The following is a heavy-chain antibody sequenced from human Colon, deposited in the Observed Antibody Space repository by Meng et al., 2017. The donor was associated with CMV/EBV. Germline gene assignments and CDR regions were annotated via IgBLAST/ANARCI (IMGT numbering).Heavy chain of an antibody. CDR2: IFSSGRT. V-gene: IGHV4-39*07. Sequence: SETLSLTCTVSGDSMNFHEKNYWAWIRQPPGEGLEWIGNIFSSGRTSYNSSLKSRATMSIDTSKNQFSLKLNSVTAADTAVYYCARDIYGSGSYAIVYWGQGTLVTVSS. CDR1: GDSMNFHEKNY. D-gene: IGHD3-10*01. J-gene: IGHJ4*02. CDR3: ARDIYGSGSYAIVY.